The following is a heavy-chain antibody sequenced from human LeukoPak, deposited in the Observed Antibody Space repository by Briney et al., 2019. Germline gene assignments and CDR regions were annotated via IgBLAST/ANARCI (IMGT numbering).Heavy chain of an antibody. D-gene: IGHD1-26*01. J-gene: IGHJ4*02. Sequence: SETLSLTCAVHGGSLGGYYWSWIRQAPGKGLEWIGEINNGGNANYSPSLKSQVTISVDTSKNQFSLKLSSVTAADTAVYYCARRRQPSFFDYWGQGTLVTVSS. CDR3: ARRRQPSFFDY. CDR2: INNGGNA. CDR1: GGSLGGYY. V-gene: IGHV4-34*01.